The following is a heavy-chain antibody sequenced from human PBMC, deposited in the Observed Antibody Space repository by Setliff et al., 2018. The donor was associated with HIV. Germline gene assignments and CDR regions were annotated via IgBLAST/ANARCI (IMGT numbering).Heavy chain of an antibody. D-gene: IGHD3-22*01. J-gene: IGHJ6*03. CDR1: GYTFTSYA. Sequence: ASVKVSCKASGYTFTSYAMHWVRQAPGQRLEWMGWINAGNGNTKYSQKFQGRVTITRDTSASTAYMELSSLRSEDTAVYYCAKGGYYDSTGYYYYYLYYLDEWGKGTTVTVSS. V-gene: IGHV1-3*01. CDR3: AKGGYYDSTGYYYYYLYYLDE. CDR2: INAGNGNT.